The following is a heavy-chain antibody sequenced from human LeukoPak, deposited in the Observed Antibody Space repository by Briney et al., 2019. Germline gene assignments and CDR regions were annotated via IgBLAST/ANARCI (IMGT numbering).Heavy chain of an antibody. Sequence: GGSLRLSCEASGFTVSSNYMSWVRQAPGKGLEWVSVIYSGGSTYYADSVKGRFTISRDNSKSTLYLQINSLRSEDTAVYYCARDHYYDSSGYRGSLDYWGQGTLVTVSS. V-gene: IGHV3-53*05. D-gene: IGHD3-22*01. CDR1: GFTVSSNY. J-gene: IGHJ4*02. CDR2: IYSGGST. CDR3: ARDHYYDSSGYRGSLDY.